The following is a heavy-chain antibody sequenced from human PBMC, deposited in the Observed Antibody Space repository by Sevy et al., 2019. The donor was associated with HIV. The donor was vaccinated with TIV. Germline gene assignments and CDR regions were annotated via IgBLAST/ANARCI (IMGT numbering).Heavy chain of an antibody. D-gene: IGHD4-17*01. CDR1: GYTFTGYY. J-gene: IGHJ4*02. CDR2: INPNSGGT. Sequence: ASVKVSCKASGYTFTGYYMHWVRQAPGQGLEWMGWINPNSGGTNYAQKFQGRVTMTRDTSISTAYMELSRLRSDDTAVYYCARDPDGDSTSPMSFDYWGQGTLVTVSS. V-gene: IGHV1-2*02. CDR3: ARDPDGDSTSPMSFDY.